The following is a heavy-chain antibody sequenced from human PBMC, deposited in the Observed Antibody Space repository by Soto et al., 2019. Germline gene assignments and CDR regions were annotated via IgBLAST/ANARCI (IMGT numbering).Heavy chain of an antibody. CDR2: ISAYNGNT. CDR1: GYTFTNFG. Sequence: QVQLVQSGAEVKKPGASVKVSCKASGYTFTNFGISWVRQAPGQGLEWMGWISAYNGNTNYAQNFQGRVTMTTDTTTSTAYMELRSLRSGDTVVYSCERGGTTIDYWGQGTLVTVSS. D-gene: IGHD4-17*01. V-gene: IGHV1-18*01. J-gene: IGHJ4*02. CDR3: ERGGTTIDY.